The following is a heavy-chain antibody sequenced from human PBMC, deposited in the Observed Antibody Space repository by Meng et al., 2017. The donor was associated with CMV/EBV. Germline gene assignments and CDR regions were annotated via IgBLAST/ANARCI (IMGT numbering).Heavy chain of an antibody. CDR3: ARDDFDYYGMDV. CDR1: GGSFSGYY. Sequence: GSLRLSCAVYGGSFSGYYWSWIRQPPGKGLEWIGEINHSGSTNYNPSLKSRVTISVDTSKNQFSLKLSSVTAADTAVYYCARDDFDYYGMDVWGQGTTVTVSS. V-gene: IGHV4-34*01. CDR2: INHSGST. D-gene: IGHD3/OR15-3a*01. J-gene: IGHJ6*02.